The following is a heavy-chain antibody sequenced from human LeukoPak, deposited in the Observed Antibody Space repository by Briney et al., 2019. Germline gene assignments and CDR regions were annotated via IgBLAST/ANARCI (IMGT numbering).Heavy chain of an antibody. CDR2: VTFSGGST. CDR3: AKGVEMASIDYFYY. CDR1: GFTFSSFA. V-gene: IGHV3-23*01. J-gene: IGHJ4*02. D-gene: IGHD5-24*01. Sequence: GGSLRLSCEASGFTFSSFAMTWVRQAPGKGLEWVPGVTFSGGSTWYADSVKGRFTISRDNSKNTLYLQMNSLRADDTALYYCAKGVEMASIDYFYYWGQGTLVTVSS.